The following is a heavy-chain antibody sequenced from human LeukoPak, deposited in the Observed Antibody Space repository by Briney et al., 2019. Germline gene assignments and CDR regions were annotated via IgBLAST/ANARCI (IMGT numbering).Heavy chain of an antibody. J-gene: IGHJ4*02. CDR2: INIDSITV. Sequence: PGGSLRLSCAASGFSFSIYSMNWVRQAPGKGLEWASYINIDSITVNYADSVKGRFTISRDNAKNSLYLQMNSLRAEDTAVYYCSTAKFDNWGQGTLVTVSS. CDR1: GFSFSIYS. CDR3: STAKFDN. V-gene: IGHV3-48*01.